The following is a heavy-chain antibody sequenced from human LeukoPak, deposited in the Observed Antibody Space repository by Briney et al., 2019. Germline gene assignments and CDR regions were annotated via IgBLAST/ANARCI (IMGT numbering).Heavy chain of an antibody. CDR3: AKDIVVVPAEGWFDY. Sequence: GGSLRLSCAASGFTFSSNAMSWVRQAPGKGLEWVSVISGSGGSTYYADSVKGRFTISRDNSKHTLYLQMNSLRAEDTAVYYCAKDIVVVPAEGWFDYWGQGTLVTVSS. CDR2: ISGSGGST. J-gene: IGHJ4*02. V-gene: IGHV3-23*01. CDR1: GFTFSSNA. D-gene: IGHD2-2*01.